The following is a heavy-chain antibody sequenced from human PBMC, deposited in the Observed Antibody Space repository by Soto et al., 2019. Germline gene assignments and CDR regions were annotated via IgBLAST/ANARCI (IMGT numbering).Heavy chain of an antibody. CDR3: EIEQVRTSLIHAFDI. CDR1: GFTFRSYS. D-gene: IGHD1-7*01. Sequence: EVQLVESGGGLVQPGWSLRLSCAASGFTFRSYSMNWVRQAPGKGLVWVSYIMPESSHIFYADSVKGRFTISRDNAMNSLYMQMNSMRPEDTAVYYCEIEQVRTSLIHAFDIRGQGAMVTVSS. CDR2: IMPESSHI. V-gene: IGHV3-48*01. J-gene: IGHJ3*02.